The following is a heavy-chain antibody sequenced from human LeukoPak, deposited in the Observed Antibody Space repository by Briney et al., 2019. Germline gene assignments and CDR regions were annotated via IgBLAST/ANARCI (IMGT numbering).Heavy chain of an antibody. V-gene: IGHV1-69*06. Sequence: SVKVSCKASGGTFSSYAISWVRQAPGQGLEWMGGIIPIFGTANYAQKFQGRVTMTEDTSTDTAYMELSSLRSEDTAVYYCATDIVATKKDYWGQGTLVTVSS. J-gene: IGHJ4*02. D-gene: IGHD5-12*01. CDR1: GGTFSSYA. CDR2: IIPIFGTA. CDR3: ATDIVATKKDY.